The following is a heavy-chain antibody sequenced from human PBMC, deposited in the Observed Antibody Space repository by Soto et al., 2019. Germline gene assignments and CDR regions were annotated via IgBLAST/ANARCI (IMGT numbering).Heavy chain of an antibody. Sequence: LSLTCTVSGGSISGYYWSWIRQPPGKGLEWIGNVYYSGGAKYNPSVKRRVSISVDTSKNQFSLNLSSVTAADTAVYYCTRDGDGRMTTNPYYYYGMDVWGPGITVTVSS. CDR1: GGSISGYY. D-gene: IGHD2-21*02. CDR3: TRDGDGRMTTNPYYYYGMDV. CDR2: VYYSGGA. V-gene: IGHV4-59*01. J-gene: IGHJ6*02.